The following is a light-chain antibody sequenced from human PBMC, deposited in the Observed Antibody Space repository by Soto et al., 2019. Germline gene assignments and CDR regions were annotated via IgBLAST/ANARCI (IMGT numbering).Light chain of an antibody. V-gene: IGKV3-15*01. CDR3: QQYNSYVYT. Sequence: EIVMTQSPGTLSVSPGERATLSCRASQGVGSNLAWYQQRPGQAPRLLIYAASTRATDIPARFTGRGSGTEFTLTISSLQSDDFATYYCQQYNSYVYTFGQGTKLEIK. CDR1: QGVGSN. CDR2: AAS. J-gene: IGKJ2*01.